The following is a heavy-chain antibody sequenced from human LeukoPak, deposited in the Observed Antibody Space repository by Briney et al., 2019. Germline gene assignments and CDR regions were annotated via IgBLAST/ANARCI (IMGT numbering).Heavy chain of an antibody. J-gene: IGHJ4*02. V-gene: IGHV3-30*04. CDR3: AKVRWDNSGWYYSDS. CDR2: ISYDGSNK. CDR1: GFTFSSYA. Sequence: GGSLRLSCAASGFTFSSYAMHWVRQAPGKGLEWVAVISYDGSNKYYADSVKGRFTISRDNSKNTLYLQMNSLRVEDTAVYYCAKVRWDNSGWYYSDSWGQGTLVTVSS. D-gene: IGHD6-19*01.